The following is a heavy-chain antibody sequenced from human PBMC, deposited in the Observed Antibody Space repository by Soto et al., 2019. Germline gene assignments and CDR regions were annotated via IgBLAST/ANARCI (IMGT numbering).Heavy chain of an antibody. CDR2: IEQDGRET. V-gene: IGHV3-7*05. CDR1: EFTFSNYW. Sequence: GGSLRLSCAASEFTFSNYWMSWVRQAPGKGLEWVANIEQDGRETYYADSVRGRFTISRDNGNKSLFLQMNSVVFEDTAVYYCARVVYRSSRGGRFDPWGQGTLVTVSS. D-gene: IGHD2-8*01. CDR3: ARVVYRSSRGGRFDP. J-gene: IGHJ5*02.